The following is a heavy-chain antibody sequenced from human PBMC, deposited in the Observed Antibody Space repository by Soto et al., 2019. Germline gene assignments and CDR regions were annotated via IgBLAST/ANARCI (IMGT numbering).Heavy chain of an antibody. Sequence: TLSLTCAISGDSVSSNSAAWNWNRQSPSRGLEWLGRTYYRSKWYNDYAVSVKSRITINPDTAKNQFSPQLNSVTPEDTAVYYCARHSIFGVVIKGWVDYYYGMDGWGQGTTVTVYS. CDR2: TYYRSKWYN. D-gene: IGHD3-3*02. J-gene: IGHJ6*02. V-gene: IGHV6-1*01. CDR1: GDSVSSNSAA. CDR3: ARHSIFGVVIKGWVDYYYGMDG.